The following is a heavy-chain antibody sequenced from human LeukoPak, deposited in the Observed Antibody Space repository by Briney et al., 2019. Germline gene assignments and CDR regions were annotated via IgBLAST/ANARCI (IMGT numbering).Heavy chain of an antibody. D-gene: IGHD1-26*01. CDR3: ARDLSGSYDY. V-gene: IGHV1-2*02. J-gene: IGHJ4*02. Sequence: ASETVSCKASEYTFTGHYIHWVRQAPGQGLEWLGLINTHSGGTNYAQRFQGRVTMARDTSISTAYMELSRLRSDDTAVYFCARDLSGSYDYWGQGTLVTVSS. CDR1: EYTFTGHY. CDR2: INTHSGGT.